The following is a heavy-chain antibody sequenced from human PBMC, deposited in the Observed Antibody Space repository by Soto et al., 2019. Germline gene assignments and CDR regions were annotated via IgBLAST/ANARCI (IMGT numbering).Heavy chain of an antibody. Sequence: GGSLRLSCAASGFTFDDYTMHWVRQAPGKGLEWVSLISWDGGSTYYADSVKGRFTISRDNSKNSLYLQMNSLRDEDTAVYYCARDLGLLRSYYYYYGMDVWGQGTTVTVSS. V-gene: IGHV3-43*01. CDR3: ARDLGLLRSYYYYYGMDV. J-gene: IGHJ6*02. CDR2: ISWDGGST. CDR1: GFTFDDYT. D-gene: IGHD3-22*01.